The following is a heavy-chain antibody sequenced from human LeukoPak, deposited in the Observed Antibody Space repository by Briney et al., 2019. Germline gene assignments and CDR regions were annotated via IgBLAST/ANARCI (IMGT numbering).Heavy chain of an antibody. CDR1: GFTFSSYS. D-gene: IGHD3-22*01. CDR2: ISMSSYM. J-gene: IGHJ4*02. CDR3: ARAYYYDSSGYYTPPDF. V-gene: IGHV3-21*01. Sequence: PGGSLRLSCAASGFTFSSYSMNWVRQAPGKGLEWVSSISMSSYMYYADSVKGRFTISRDNAKNSLYLQMNSLRAEDTAVYYCARAYYYDSSGYYTPPDFWGQGTLVTVSS.